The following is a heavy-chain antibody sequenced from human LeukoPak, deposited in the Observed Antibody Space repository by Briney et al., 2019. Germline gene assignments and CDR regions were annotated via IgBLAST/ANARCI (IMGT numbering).Heavy chain of an antibody. CDR3: AKRWDSTWSYFDL. V-gene: IGHV3-30*02. CDR2: IQYDGDNK. CDR1: GFTFTRSA. Sequence: PWGSLRLSRVASGFTFTRSAMHWVRQAPGKGLEWVAFIQYDGDNKYYADSVKGRFTISRDDSQNTLYLQMNSLTVEDTAVYYCAKRWDSTWSYFDLWGQGTLVTVSS. D-gene: IGHD1-26*01. J-gene: IGHJ4*02.